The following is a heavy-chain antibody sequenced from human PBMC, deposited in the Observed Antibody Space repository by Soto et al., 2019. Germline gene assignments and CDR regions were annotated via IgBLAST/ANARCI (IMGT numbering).Heavy chain of an antibody. CDR1: GFTFSSYA. J-gene: IGHJ3*02. V-gene: IGHV3-23*01. Sequence: GGSLRLSCAASGFTFSSYAMSWVRQAPGKGLEWVSAISGSGGSTYYADSVKGRFTISRDNSKNTLYLQMNSLRAEDTAVYYCARGFLPSDDSSGYYYPLNDAFDIWGQGTMVTVSS. D-gene: IGHD3-22*01. CDR2: ISGSGGST. CDR3: ARGFLPSDDSSGYYYPLNDAFDI.